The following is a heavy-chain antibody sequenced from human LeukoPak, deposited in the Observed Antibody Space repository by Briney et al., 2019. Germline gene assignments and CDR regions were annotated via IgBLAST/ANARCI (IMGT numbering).Heavy chain of an antibody. J-gene: IGHJ4*02. CDR2: IWNDGSNK. CDR3: ARASGPFDY. D-gene: IGHD3-10*01. CDR1: GFTFRNYW. V-gene: IGHV3-33*08. Sequence: PGGSLRLSCVVSGFTFRNYWMHWVRQAPGKGLEWVAVIWNDGSNKYYADSVKGRFTISRDNSKNTLYLQMNSLRAEDTAVYSCARASGPFDYWGQGTLVTVSS.